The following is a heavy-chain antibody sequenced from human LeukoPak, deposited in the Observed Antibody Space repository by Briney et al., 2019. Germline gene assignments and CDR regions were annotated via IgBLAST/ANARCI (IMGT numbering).Heavy chain of an antibody. V-gene: IGHV4-34*01. CDR1: GGSFSGYY. CDR3: ARGCPWFDP. Sequence: PSETLSLTCAVYGGSFSGYYWSWIRQPPGKGLEWIGEINHSGSTNYNPSLKSRVTISVGTSKNQFSLKLSSVTAADTAVYYCARGCPWFDPWGQGTLVTVSS. CDR2: INHSGST. J-gene: IGHJ5*02.